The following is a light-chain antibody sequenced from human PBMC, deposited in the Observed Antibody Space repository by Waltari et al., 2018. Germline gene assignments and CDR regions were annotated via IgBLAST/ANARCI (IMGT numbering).Light chain of an antibody. CDR2: GNN. CDR1: SSNIGAGFA. CDR3: QSYGSDWV. J-gene: IGLJ3*02. V-gene: IGLV1-40*01. Sequence: QSVLTQPPSVSGAPGQRVTISGTGSSSNIGAGFAVHWYQQLPGTAPKLLIYGNNNRPSGVPDRFSGSKSGTSAPLAITGLQAEDEADYYCQSYGSDWVFGGGTKLTVL.